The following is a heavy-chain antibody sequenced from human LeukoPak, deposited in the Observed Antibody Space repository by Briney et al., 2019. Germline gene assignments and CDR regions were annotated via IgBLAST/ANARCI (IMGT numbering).Heavy chain of an antibody. D-gene: IGHD2/OR15-2a*01. CDR1: GNYW. J-gene: IGHJ4*02. Sequence: GGSLRLSCAASGNYWMHWVRQVPGKGLVWVSHINSDGSWTSYADSVKGRFTISKDNAKNTVYLQMNSLRAEDTAVYYCVSFYETYWGRGTLVTVTS. CDR3: VSFYETY. V-gene: IGHV3-74*01. CDR2: INSDGSWT.